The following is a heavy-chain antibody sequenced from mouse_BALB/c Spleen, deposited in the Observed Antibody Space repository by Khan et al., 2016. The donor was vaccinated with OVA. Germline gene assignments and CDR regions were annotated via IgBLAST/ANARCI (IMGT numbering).Heavy chain of an antibody. CDR2: TNPTNGRT. Sequence: QVQLQQSGAELVKAGASVKMSCKASGYTFTSYWMHWVKQRLGQGLEWFAETNPTNGRTYYNEKFKSKATLTVDNSSSTASMLLSGPPFEDSAVYYCARIKKIVAAYFDYWGQGTTLTVSS. D-gene: IGHD1-1*01. CDR3: ARIKKIVAAYFDY. CDR1: GYTFTSYW. J-gene: IGHJ2*01. V-gene: IGHV1S81*02.